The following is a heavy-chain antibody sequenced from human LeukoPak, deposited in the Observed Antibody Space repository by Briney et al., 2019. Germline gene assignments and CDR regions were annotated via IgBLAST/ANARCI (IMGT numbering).Heavy chain of an antibody. Sequence: PGKSLRLSCAVSGFTFSSFPFHWVRQAPGKGLEWVAAISTDGSYKYHGDSVKGRFTISRDNPMNTLYLQMNGLRPDDTAVYYCARSMIPGRWYFDLWGRGTLVTVSS. D-gene: IGHD3-16*01. J-gene: IGHJ2*01. V-gene: IGHV3-30*04. CDR3: ARSMIPGRWYFDL. CDR2: ISTDGSYK. CDR1: GFTFSSFP.